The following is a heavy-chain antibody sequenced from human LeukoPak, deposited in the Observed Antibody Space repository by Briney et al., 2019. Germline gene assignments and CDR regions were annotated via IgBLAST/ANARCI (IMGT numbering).Heavy chain of an antibody. CDR1: GYTLTSYD. J-gene: IGHJ4*02. V-gene: IGHV1-8*01. CDR2: MNPNSGNT. Sequence: GASVKVSCKAAGYTLTSYDITWVRQATGQGLEWMGWMNPNSGNTGYAQKFQGRVSMTRDTSISTVYMELSSLRSEDTAMYYCARGDYYDSSGYRFNDYWGQGTLATVSS. CDR3: ARGDYYDSSGYRFNDY. D-gene: IGHD3-22*01.